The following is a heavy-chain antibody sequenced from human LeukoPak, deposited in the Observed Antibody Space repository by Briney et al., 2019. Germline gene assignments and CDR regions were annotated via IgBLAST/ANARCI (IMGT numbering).Heavy chain of an antibody. Sequence: PGGSLRLSCLASGFTFSSHDMHWVRQAPGKGLEYVSGIRSYGDIIHYADSVKGRFIISRDNAKNSLYLQMNSLRDEDTAVYYCATTTGYYYYFDYWGQGTLVTVSS. V-gene: IGHV3-64*04. J-gene: IGHJ4*02. CDR1: GFTFSSHD. CDR2: IRSYGDII. D-gene: IGHD3-9*01. CDR3: ATTTGYYYYFDY.